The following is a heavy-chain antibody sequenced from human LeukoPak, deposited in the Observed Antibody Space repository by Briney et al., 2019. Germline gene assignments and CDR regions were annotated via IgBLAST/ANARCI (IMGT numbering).Heavy chain of an antibody. CDR1: GGSISSYY. J-gene: IGHJ4*02. Sequence: SETLSLTCTVSGGSISSYYWSWIRQPPGKGLEWIGYIYYSRSTNYNPSLKSRVTISVDTSKNQFSLKLSSVTAADTAVYYCARARDGYSYGYLGYWGQGTLVTVSS. D-gene: IGHD5-18*01. CDR2: IYYSRST. V-gene: IGHV4-59*01. CDR3: ARARDGYSYGYLGY.